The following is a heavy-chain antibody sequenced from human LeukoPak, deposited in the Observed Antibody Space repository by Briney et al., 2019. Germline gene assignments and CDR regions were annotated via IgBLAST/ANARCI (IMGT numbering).Heavy chain of an antibody. Sequence: GGSLRLSCAASGFTFDDYAMHWVRQAPGKGPEWVSGISWNSGSIGYADSVKGRFTISRDNAKNSLYLQMNSLRAEDTALYYCAKDISSSCWTNYFDYRGQGTLVTVSS. CDR1: GFTFDDYA. CDR3: AKDISSSCWTNYFDY. V-gene: IGHV3-9*01. J-gene: IGHJ4*02. D-gene: IGHD6-19*01. CDR2: ISWNSGSI.